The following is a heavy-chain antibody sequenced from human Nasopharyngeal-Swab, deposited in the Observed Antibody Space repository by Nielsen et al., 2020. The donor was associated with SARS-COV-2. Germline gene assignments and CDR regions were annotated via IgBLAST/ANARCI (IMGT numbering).Heavy chain of an antibody. Sequence: GESLKISCAASGFTFSSYGMHWVRQAPGKGLEWVAVISYDGSNKYYADSVKGRFTISRDNSKNTLYLQMNSLRAEDTAVYYCAKLSVGATSPFDYWGQGTLVTVSS. CDR1: GFTFSSYG. D-gene: IGHD1-26*01. J-gene: IGHJ4*02. V-gene: IGHV3-30*18. CDR2: ISYDGSNK. CDR3: AKLSVGATSPFDY.